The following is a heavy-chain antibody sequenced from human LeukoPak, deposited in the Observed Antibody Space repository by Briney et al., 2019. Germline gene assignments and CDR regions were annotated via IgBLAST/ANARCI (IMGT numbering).Heavy chain of an antibody. D-gene: IGHD5-18*01. J-gene: IGHJ6*03. CDR3: ARESGYSYGHIYDYYYYMDV. CDR2: INWNGGST. Sequence: GVSLRLSCAASGFTFDDYGMSWVRQAPGKGLEWVSGINWNGGSTGYAVSVKGRFTISRDNAKNSLYLQMNSLRAEDTALYYCARESGYSYGHIYDYYYYMDVWGKGTTVTVSS. V-gene: IGHV3-20*04. CDR1: GFTFDDYG.